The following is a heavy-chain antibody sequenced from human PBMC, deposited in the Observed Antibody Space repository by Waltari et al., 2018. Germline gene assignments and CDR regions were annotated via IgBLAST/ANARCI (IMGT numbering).Heavy chain of an antibody. V-gene: IGHV1-69*13. D-gene: IGHD3-10*01. CDR1: GGTFSSYA. CDR2: IIPIFCTA. Sequence: QVQLVQSGAEVKKPGSSVKVSCKASGGTFSSYAISWVRQAPGQGLEWMGRIIPIFCTANYAQKFQGRVTITADKSTSTAYMELSSLRSEDTAVYYCARSYYYGSGSEFDPWCQGTLVTVSS. CDR3: ARSYYYGSGSEFDP. J-gene: IGHJ5*02.